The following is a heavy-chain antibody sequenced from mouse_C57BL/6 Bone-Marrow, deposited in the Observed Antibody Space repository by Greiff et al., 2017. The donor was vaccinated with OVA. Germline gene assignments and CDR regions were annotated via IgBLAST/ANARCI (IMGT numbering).Heavy chain of an antibody. J-gene: IGHJ2*01. CDR3: VRHGPLLDY. V-gene: IGHV10-1*01. D-gene: IGHD2-1*01. CDR1: GFSFNTYA. CDR2: IRSKSNNYAT. Sequence: EVKLVESGGGLVQPKGSLKLSCAASGFSFNTYAMNWVRQAPGKGLEWVARIRSKSNNYATYYADSVKDRFTISRDDSESMLYLQMNNLKTEDTAMYYCVRHGPLLDYWGQGTTLTVSS.